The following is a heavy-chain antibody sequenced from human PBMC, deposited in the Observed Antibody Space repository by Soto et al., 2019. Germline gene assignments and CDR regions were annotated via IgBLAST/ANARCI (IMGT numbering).Heavy chain of an antibody. D-gene: IGHD3-3*01. Sequence: EVQLVESGGGLVQPGGSLRLSCAASGFTFSSYAMHWVRQAPGKGLEYVSAISSNGGSTYYANSVKGRFTISRDNSKNTLYLQMGSLRAEDMAVYYCAGAGDFWSGYYYYYMDVWGKGTTVTVSS. CDR1: GFTFSSYA. CDR3: AGAGDFWSGYYYYYMDV. V-gene: IGHV3-64*01. J-gene: IGHJ6*03. CDR2: ISSNGGST.